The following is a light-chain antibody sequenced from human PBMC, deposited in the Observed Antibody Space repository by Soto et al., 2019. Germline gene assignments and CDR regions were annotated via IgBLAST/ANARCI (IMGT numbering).Light chain of an antibody. CDR2: DNN. CDR3: GTWDGSLTAVV. V-gene: IGLV1-51*01. CDR1: SSNIGNNY. J-gene: IGLJ3*02. Sequence: QAVVTQPPSVSAAPGQKVTISCSGHSSNIGNNYVSWYQVLPGTAPKLLIYDNNKRPSGIPDRFSGSKSGTSATLGIAGLQTGDEADYYCGTWDGSLTAVVFGGGTKLTVL.